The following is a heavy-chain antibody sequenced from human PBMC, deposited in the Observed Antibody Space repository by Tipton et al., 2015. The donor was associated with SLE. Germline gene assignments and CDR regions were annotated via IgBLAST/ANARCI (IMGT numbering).Heavy chain of an antibody. J-gene: IGHJ5*01. CDR2: ISYNSGHK. CDR3: ARKFNDYGDYDS. Sequence: SLRLSCAASGFTFSGYGFHWVRQAPGKGLEWVALISYNSGHKYYADSVKGRFTISRDNSENTLYLQMNSLRTEDTAVYYCARKFNDYGDYDSWGQGTLVTVSS. V-gene: IGHV3-30*01. CDR1: GFTFSGYG. D-gene: IGHD4-17*01.